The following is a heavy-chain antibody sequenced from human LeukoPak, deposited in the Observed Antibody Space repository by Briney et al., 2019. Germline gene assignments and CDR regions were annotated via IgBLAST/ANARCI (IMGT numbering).Heavy chain of an antibody. CDR2: ISAYNGNT. Sequence: ASVKVSCKASGYTFTSYGISWVRQAPGQGLEWMGWISAYNGNTNSAQKLQGRVTMTTDTSTSTAYMELTSLRSDDTAVYYCARALRGGDYYGSGSPPGYWGQGTLVTVSS. CDR1: GYTFTSYG. CDR3: ARALRGGDYYGSGSPPGY. D-gene: IGHD3-10*01. V-gene: IGHV1-18*01. J-gene: IGHJ4*02.